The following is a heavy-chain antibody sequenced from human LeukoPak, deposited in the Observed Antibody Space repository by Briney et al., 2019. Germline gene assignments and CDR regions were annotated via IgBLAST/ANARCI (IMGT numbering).Heavy chain of an antibody. Sequence: SGTLSLTCAVSGGSIGSSNWWSWVRQPPRKGLEWIGEIYRSGSTNYNPSLKSRLTISVDTSKNQFSLKLSSVTAADTAVYYCARGGGNYYGSGSLYYYYYMDVWGKGTTVTVSS. CDR2: IYRSGST. CDR1: GGSIGSSNW. CDR3: ARGGGNYYGSGSLYYYYYMDV. V-gene: IGHV4-4*02. D-gene: IGHD3-10*01. J-gene: IGHJ6*03.